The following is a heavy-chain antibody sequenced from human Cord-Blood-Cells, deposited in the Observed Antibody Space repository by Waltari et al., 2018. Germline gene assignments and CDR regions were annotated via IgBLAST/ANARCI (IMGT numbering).Heavy chain of an antibody. V-gene: IGHV4-39*01. Sequence: QLQLQESGPGLVKPSETLSLTCTVYGGSISSSSYYWGWIRPPPGKGLEWIGSIYYSGSTYYNPSLKSRVTISVDTSKNQFSLKLSSVTAADTAVYYCARHEDAFDIWGQGTMVTVSS. CDR1: GGSISSSSYY. J-gene: IGHJ3*02. CDR2: IYYSGST. CDR3: ARHEDAFDI.